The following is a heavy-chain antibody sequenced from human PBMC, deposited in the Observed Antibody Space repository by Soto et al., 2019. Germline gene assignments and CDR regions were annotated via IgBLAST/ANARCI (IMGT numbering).Heavy chain of an antibody. V-gene: IGHV3-49*03. D-gene: IGHD3-22*01. CDR1: GFTFGDYA. CDR2: IRSKAYGGTT. CDR3: TRTLDYDSSGYYRPHFDY. Sequence: HPGGSLRLSCTASGFTFGDYAMSWFRQAPGKGLEWVGFIRSKAYGGTTEYAASVKGRFTISRDDSKSIAYLQMNSLKTEDTAVYYCTRTLDYDSSGYYRPHFDYWGQGTLVTVSS. J-gene: IGHJ4*02.